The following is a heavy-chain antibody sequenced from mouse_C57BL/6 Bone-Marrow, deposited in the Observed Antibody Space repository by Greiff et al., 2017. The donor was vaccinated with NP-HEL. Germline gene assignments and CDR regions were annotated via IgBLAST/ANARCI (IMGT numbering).Heavy chain of an antibody. CDR1: GYTFTSYW. Sequence: QVQLQQPGAELVRPGTSVKLSCKASGYTFTSYWMHWVKQRPGQGLEWIGVIDPSASYTNYNQKFKGKATLTVDTSSSTAYMQLISLTSEDSAVYYCAYYKGYAMDYWGQGTSVTVSS. D-gene: IGHD2-12*01. V-gene: IGHV1-59*01. CDR2: IDPSASYT. J-gene: IGHJ4*01. CDR3: AYYKGYAMDY.